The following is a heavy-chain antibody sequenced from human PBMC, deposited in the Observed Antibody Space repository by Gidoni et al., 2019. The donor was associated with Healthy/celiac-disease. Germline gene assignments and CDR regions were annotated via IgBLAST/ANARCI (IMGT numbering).Heavy chain of an antibody. CDR3: TLRYYYGSGSYLS. D-gene: IGHD3-10*01. J-gene: IGHJ4*02. CDR2: IKSKTDGGTT. CDR1: GFTFSTAW. V-gene: IGHV3-15*01. Sequence: EVQRVEYGGGLVKPGGSLRLSCAASGFTFSTAWMSWVRQAPGKGLEWVGRIKSKTDGGTTDYAAPVKGRFTISRDDSKNTLYLQMNSLKTEDTAVYYCTLRYYYGSGSYLSWGQGTLVTVSS.